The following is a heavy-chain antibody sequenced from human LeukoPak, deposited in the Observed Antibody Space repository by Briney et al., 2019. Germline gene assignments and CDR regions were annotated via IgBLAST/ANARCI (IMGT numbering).Heavy chain of an antibody. Sequence: GASVKVSCKVSGYTLTELSMHWVRQAPGKGLEWMGGFDPEDGETIYAQKFQGRVTMTEDTSTDTAYMELSSLRSEDTAVYYCATSPLVTAYYYYYMDVWGKGTTVTVSS. J-gene: IGHJ6*03. CDR3: ATSPLVTAYYYYYMDV. CDR1: GYTLTELS. V-gene: IGHV1-24*01. D-gene: IGHD2-21*02. CDR2: FDPEDGET.